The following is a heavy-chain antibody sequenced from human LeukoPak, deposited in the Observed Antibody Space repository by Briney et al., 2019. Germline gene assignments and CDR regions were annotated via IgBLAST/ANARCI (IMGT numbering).Heavy chain of an antibody. CDR2: INHSGST. D-gene: IGHD1-14*01. CDR1: GGAFSGYY. J-gene: IGHJ4*02. V-gene: IGHV4-34*01. CDR3: ARDWYNGKRRGRFDY. Sequence: SETLSLTCAVYGGAFSGYYWSWIRQPPGKGLEWIGEINHSGSTNYNPSLKSRVTISVDTSKNQFSLKLSSVTAADTAVYYCARDWYNGKRRGRFDYWGQGTLVTVSS.